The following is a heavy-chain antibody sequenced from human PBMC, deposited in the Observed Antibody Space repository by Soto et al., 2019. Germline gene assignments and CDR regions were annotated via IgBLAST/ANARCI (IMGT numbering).Heavy chain of an antibody. V-gene: IGHV2-5*02. CDR1: GFSLSTSGVG. D-gene: IGHD3-16*01. J-gene: IGHJ3*02. CDR3: VRSIMITFGGVPDAFDI. CDR2: IYWDDDK. Sequence: QITLKESGPPLVKPTQTLTLTCTFSGFSLSTSGVGVGWIRQPPGKALEWLALIYWDDDKRYSPSLKSRLTITKDTSKNQVVLTMTNMDPVDTATYYCVRSIMITFGGVPDAFDIWGQGTMVTVSS.